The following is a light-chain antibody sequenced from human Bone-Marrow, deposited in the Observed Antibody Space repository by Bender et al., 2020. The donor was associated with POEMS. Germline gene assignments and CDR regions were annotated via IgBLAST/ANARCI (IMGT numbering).Light chain of an antibody. J-gene: IGLJ1*01. CDR2: DDS. CDR1: NIGSYS. CDR3: QVWDTSSPYGYV. V-gene: IGLV3-21*02. Sequence: SYVLTQPPSVSVAPGQTASITCGGKNIGSYSVYWYQQRPGQAPVVVVFDDSYRPSGIPERFSGSNSGNTATLTISRVEVADEADYYCQVWDTSSPYGYVFGTGTKSPS.